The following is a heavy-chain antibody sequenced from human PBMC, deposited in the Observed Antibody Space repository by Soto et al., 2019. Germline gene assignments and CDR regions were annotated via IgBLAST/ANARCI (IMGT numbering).Heavy chain of an antibody. CDR3: VRSGDNYNRLDY. V-gene: IGHV3-11*06. CDR2: SSNSGSFT. D-gene: IGHD1-1*01. J-gene: IGHJ4*02. CDR1: GFTFSDHY. Sequence: VGSLRLSCAASGFTFSDHYMSWIRQAPGKGLEWIGYSSNSGSFTRYADSVKGRFSISRDNAKNSLYLQINSLRGDDTAIYYCVRSGDNYNRLDYWGQGTPVTVSS.